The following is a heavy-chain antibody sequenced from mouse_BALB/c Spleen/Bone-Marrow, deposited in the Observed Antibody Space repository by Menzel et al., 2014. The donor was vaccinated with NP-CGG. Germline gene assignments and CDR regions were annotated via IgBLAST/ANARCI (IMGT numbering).Heavy chain of an antibody. CDR3: AARLSHLAMDY. CDR1: GYTFTNYW. Sequence: QVQLQQSGAELAKPGASLKLSCKASGYTFTNYWIHWVKQRPGQGLEWIGEINPSNGRTNYNEKFKTKATLTVDKSSSTAYMKLSSLTSEDSAVNYCAARLSHLAMDYWGQGTSVTVSS. CDR2: INPSNGRT. J-gene: IGHJ4*01. D-gene: IGHD2-2*01. V-gene: IGHV1S81*02.